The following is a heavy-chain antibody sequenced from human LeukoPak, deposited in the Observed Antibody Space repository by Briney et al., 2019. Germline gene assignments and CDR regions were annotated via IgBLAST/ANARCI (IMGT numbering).Heavy chain of an antibody. CDR2: TYYSGST. CDR1: GGSISSYY. V-gene: IGHV4-59*08. J-gene: IGHJ6*02. Sequence: SETLSLTCTVSGGSISSYYWSWIRQPPGKGLEWIGYTYYSGSTNYNPSLKSRVTISVDTSKNQFSLKLSSVTAADTAVYYCARSYYYGMDVWGQATTVTVSS. CDR3: ARSYYYGMDV.